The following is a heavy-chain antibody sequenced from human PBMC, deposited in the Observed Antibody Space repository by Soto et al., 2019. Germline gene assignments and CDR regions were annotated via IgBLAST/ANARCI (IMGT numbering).Heavy chain of an antibody. Sequence: SETLSLTCTVSGGSISGYYWSWIRQPPGKGLEWIGYIYYSGSTNYNPSLKSRVTISVDTSKNQFSLKLSSVTAADTAVYYCAKSRRYYYGSGDLFGMDVWGQGTTVTVSS. CDR3: AKSRRYYYGSGDLFGMDV. V-gene: IGHV4-59*01. CDR1: GGSISGYY. J-gene: IGHJ6*02. CDR2: IYYSGST. D-gene: IGHD3-10*01.